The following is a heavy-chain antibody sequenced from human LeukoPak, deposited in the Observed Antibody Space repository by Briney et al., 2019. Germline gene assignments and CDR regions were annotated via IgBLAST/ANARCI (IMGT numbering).Heavy chain of an antibody. Sequence: GESLKISCKGSGYSFTSYWIGWVRQMPGKGLEWMGIIYAGDSDTRYSPSFQGQVTISADKSISTAYLQWSSLKASDTAMYYCARQGLYYYDSSGYYGYWGQGTLVTVSS. V-gene: IGHV5-51*01. CDR1: GYSFTSYW. J-gene: IGHJ4*02. CDR2: IYAGDSDT. D-gene: IGHD3-22*01. CDR3: ARQGLYYYDSSGYYGY.